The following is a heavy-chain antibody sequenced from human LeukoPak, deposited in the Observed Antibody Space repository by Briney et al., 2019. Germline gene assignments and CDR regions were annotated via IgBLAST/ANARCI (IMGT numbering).Heavy chain of an antibody. Sequence: GGSLRLSCAASGFTFPSYWMSWVRQAPGKGLEWVANIKPDGSEKYCVDSVKGRFTISRDNAKNSLYLQMNSLRAEDTAIYYCARGDFNDFGDYVDAFEIWGQGTMVTV. CDR2: IKPDGSEK. D-gene: IGHD4-17*01. J-gene: IGHJ3*02. CDR1: GFTFPSYW. V-gene: IGHV3-7*01. CDR3: ARGDFNDFGDYVDAFEI.